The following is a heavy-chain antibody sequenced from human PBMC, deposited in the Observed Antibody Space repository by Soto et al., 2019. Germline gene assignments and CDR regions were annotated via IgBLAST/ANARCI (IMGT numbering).Heavy chain of an antibody. D-gene: IGHD2-21*02. V-gene: IGHV3-21*01. CDR2: ISSSSSYI. CDR1: AFTFSSYS. J-gene: IGHJ3*02. CDR3: ARERVVVVTAITYASAFDI. Sequence: PVGSLRLSCAASAFTFSSYSMNWVRQAPGKGLEWVSSISSSSSYIYYADSVKGRFTISRDNAKNSLYLQMNSLRAEDTAVYYCARERVVVVTAITYASAFDIWGQGTMVTVSS.